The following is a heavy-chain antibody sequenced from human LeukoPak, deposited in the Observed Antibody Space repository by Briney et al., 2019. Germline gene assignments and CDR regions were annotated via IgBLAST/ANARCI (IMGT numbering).Heavy chain of an antibody. V-gene: IGHV3-23*01. D-gene: IGHD1-1*01. CDR2: ISGSGGST. CDR1: GFTFSSYV. J-gene: IGHJ4*02. Sequence: GGSLRLSCAASGFTFSSYVMSWVRQAPGKGLEWVSAISGSGGSTYYADSVKGRFTISRDNVQNSLYLQMNSLRAEDTAVYYCARLFRDVTTFDYWGQGTLVTVSS. CDR3: ARLFRDVTTFDY.